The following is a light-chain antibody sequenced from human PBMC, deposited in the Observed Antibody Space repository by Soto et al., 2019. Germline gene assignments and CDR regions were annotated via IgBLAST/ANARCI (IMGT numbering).Light chain of an antibody. J-gene: IGLJ1*01. CDR3: SLYTASSTRL. CDR1: SSDVGGHNY. Sequence: QSVLTQPASVSGSPGQSITISCTGTSSDVGGHNYVSWYQQHPGKAPKLLIFEVSNRPSGVSNRFSGSKSGNTASLTISGLQAEDEADYYCSLYTASSTRLFGPATKVTV. V-gene: IGLV2-14*01. CDR2: EVS.